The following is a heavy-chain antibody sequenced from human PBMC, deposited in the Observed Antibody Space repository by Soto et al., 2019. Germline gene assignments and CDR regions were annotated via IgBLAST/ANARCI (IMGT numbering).Heavy chain of an antibody. Sequence: GGSLRLSCAASGFTFSSYATHWVRQAPGKGLEWVAVISYDGSNKYYADSVKGRFTISRDNSKNTLYLQMNSLRAEDTAVYYCARDLAVAGIYFDYWGQGTLVTVSS. CDR1: GFTFSSYA. V-gene: IGHV3-30-3*01. CDR2: ISYDGSNK. J-gene: IGHJ4*02. D-gene: IGHD6-19*01. CDR3: ARDLAVAGIYFDY.